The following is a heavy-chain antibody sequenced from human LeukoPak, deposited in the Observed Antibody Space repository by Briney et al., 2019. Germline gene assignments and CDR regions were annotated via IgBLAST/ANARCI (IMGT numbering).Heavy chain of an antibody. CDR2: TYYRSKWYN. CDR1: GDSASSNSAA. Sequence: SQTLSLTCAISGDSASSNSAAWNWIRQSPSRGLEWLGRTYYRSKWYNDYAVSVKSRITINPDTSKNQFSLQLNSVTPEDTAVYYCARDLRSPYSSSWYDWFDPWGQGTLVTVSS. J-gene: IGHJ5*02. D-gene: IGHD6-13*01. V-gene: IGHV6-1*01. CDR3: ARDLRSPYSSSWYDWFDP.